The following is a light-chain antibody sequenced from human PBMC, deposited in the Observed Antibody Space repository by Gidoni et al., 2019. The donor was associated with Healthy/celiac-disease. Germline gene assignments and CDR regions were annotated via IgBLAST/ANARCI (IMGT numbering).Light chain of an antibody. CDR1: KLGDNY. CDR3: QAWDSSTAV. V-gene: IGLV3-1*01. J-gene: IGLJ2*01. CDR2: QDS. Sequence: SYALNQPPSVSVSPGKTARITCSGDKLGDNYACCYQQTPGQSPVLVIYQDSKRPSGIPDRFAGSNSGNTATLTISGTQAMDDADYYCQAWDSSTAVFGGGTKLTVL.